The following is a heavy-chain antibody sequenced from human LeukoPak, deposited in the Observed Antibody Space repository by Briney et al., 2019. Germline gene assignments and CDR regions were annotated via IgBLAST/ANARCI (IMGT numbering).Heavy chain of an antibody. J-gene: IGHJ4*02. CDR1: GFTFSDYY. CDR3: ARRNSESFDF. D-gene: IGHD1-26*01. CDR2: IYYNGRA. Sequence: GSLRLSCAASGFTFSDYYMSWIRQPPGKGLEWIGYIYYNGRATYNPSLKSRVTISVDTSKNQFSLKLSSVTAADTAVYYCARRNSESFDFWGQGTLVTVSS. V-gene: IGHV4-59*08.